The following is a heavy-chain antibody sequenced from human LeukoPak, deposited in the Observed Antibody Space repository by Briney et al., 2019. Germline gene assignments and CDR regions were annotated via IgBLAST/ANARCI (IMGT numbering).Heavy chain of an antibody. D-gene: IGHD3-10*01. CDR3: ARDLTMVRGVVLFDP. J-gene: IGHJ5*02. Sequence: GGSLRLSCAASGFTFSSYSMNWVRQAPGKGLEWVSSISSSSSYIYYADSVKGRFTISRDNAKNSLYLQMNSPRAEDTAVYYCARDLTMVRGVVLFDPWGQGTLVTVSS. CDR2: ISSSSSYI. V-gene: IGHV3-21*01. CDR1: GFTFSSYS.